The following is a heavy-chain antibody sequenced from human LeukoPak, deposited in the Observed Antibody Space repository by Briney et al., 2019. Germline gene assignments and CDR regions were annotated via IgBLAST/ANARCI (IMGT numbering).Heavy chain of an antibody. CDR1: GFTFSSYA. CDR2: ISGSGGST. Sequence: GGSLTLSCAASGFTFSSYAMSWVRQAPGKGLEWVSAISGSGGSTYYADSVKGRFTISRDNSKNTLYLQMNSLRADDTAVYYCAKDFRTYYYDSSGYYGDYWGQGTLVTVSS. D-gene: IGHD3-22*01. J-gene: IGHJ4*02. V-gene: IGHV3-23*01. CDR3: AKDFRTYYYDSSGYYGDY.